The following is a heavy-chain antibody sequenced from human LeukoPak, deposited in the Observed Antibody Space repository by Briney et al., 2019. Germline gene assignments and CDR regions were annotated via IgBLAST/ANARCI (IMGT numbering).Heavy chain of an antibody. D-gene: IGHD6-13*01. Sequence: SVTVSCKASGYTFTGYYMHWVRQAPGQGLEWMGWINPNSGDTNYAQKFQGRVTMTRDTSISTAYMERRRLTSDDTAVYYCARDPDIAAAGTGTYFDYWGQGTLVTVSS. CDR3: ARDPDIAAAGTGTYFDY. CDR2: INPNSGDT. J-gene: IGHJ4*02. CDR1: GYTFTGYY. V-gene: IGHV1-2*02.